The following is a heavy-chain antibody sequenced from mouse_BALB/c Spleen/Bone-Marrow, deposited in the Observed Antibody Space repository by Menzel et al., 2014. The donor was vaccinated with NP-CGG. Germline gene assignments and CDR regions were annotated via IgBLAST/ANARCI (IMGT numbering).Heavy chain of an antibody. J-gene: IGHJ4*01. CDR1: GFTFTDYY. V-gene: IGHV7-3*02. CDR3: ARYDGYSDNAMDY. Sequence: EVMLVESGGGLVQPGGSLRLSCATSGFTFTDYYTNWVRQPPGKALEWLGFIRNRANGYTTEFSASVKGRFTISRDNSQSILYLQINTLRAEDSATYYCARYDGYSDNAMDYWGQGTSVTVSS. CDR2: IRNRANGYTT. D-gene: IGHD2-3*01.